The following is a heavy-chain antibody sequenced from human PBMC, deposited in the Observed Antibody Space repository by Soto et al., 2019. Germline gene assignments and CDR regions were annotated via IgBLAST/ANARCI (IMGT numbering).Heavy chain of an antibody. D-gene: IGHD6-19*01. J-gene: IGHJ4*01. V-gene: IGHV3-30*04. CDR3: ARDPSPYTSGWYGVDF. CDR1: GFMFSAYA. Sequence: GGSLRLSCAASGFMFSAYAMLWVRQAPGKGLEWVAAISYDGTNKYYADSVKGRFTISRDNSKNTLFLQMNSLRAEDTAVYYCARDPSPYTSGWYGVDFWGHGTLVTVSS. CDR2: ISYDGTNK.